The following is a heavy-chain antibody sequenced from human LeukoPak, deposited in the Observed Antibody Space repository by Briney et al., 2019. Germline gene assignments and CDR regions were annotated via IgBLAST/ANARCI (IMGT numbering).Heavy chain of an antibody. CDR2: IRYDGSNK. J-gene: IGHJ4*02. CDR1: GFTFSSYG. V-gene: IGHV3-30*02. Sequence: PGGSLRLSCAASGFTFSSYGMHWVRQAPGKGLEWVAFIRYDGSNKYYADSVKGRFTISRDNSKNTLYLQMNSLRAEDTAVYYCAKDGRWLQQNIDYWGQGTLVTVSS. D-gene: IGHD5-24*01. CDR3: AKDGRWLQQNIDY.